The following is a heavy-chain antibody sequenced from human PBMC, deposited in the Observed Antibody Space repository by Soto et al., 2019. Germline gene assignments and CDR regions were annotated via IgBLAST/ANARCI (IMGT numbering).Heavy chain of an antibody. CDR3: ARDQASSSTYYYYGMDV. CDR2: IWYDGSNK. Sequence: QVQLVESGGGVVQPGRSLRLSCAASGFTFSSYGMHWVRQAPGKGLEWVAVIWYDGSNKYYADSVKGRFTISRDNSNNTLYLQMNSLRAEDTAVYYCARDQASSSTYYYYGMDVWGPGTTVTVSS. J-gene: IGHJ6*02. D-gene: IGHD6-6*01. V-gene: IGHV3-33*01. CDR1: GFTFSSYG.